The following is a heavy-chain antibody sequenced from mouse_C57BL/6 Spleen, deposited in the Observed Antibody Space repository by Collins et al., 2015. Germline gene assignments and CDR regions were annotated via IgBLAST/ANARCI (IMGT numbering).Heavy chain of an antibody. CDR1: GYAFSSSW. J-gene: IGHJ2*01. CDR3: ARGVVSYYFDY. CDR2: IYPGDGDT. Sequence: QVQPQQSGPELVKPGASVKISCKASGYAFSSSWMNWVKQRPGKGLEWIGRIYPGDGDTNYNGKFKGKATLTADKSSSTAYMQLSSLTSEDSAVYFCARGVVSYYFDYWGQGTTLTVSS. V-gene: IGHV1-82*01. D-gene: IGHD6-2*01.